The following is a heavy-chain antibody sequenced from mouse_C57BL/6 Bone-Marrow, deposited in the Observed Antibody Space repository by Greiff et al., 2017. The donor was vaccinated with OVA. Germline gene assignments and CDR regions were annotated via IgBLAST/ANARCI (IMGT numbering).Heavy chain of an antibody. CDR1: GYTFTDYY. CDR3: ARGGTTMVTMDY. Sequence: VQLQQSGPELVKPGASVKISCKASGYTFTDYYMNWVKQSHGKSLEWIGDINPNNGGTSYNQKFKGKATLTVDKSSSTAYMELRSLTSEDSAVYYCARGGTTMVTMDYWGQGTSVTVSS. J-gene: IGHJ4*01. V-gene: IGHV1-26*01. D-gene: IGHD2-2*01. CDR2: INPNNGGT.